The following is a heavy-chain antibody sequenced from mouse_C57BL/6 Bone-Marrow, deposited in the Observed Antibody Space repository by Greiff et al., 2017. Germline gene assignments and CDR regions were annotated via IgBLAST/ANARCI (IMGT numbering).Heavy chain of an antibody. CDR1: GYTFTSYW. V-gene: IGHV1-7*01. Sequence: VQLQQSGAELAKPGASVKLSCKASGYTFTSYWMNWVKQRPGQGLEWIGYINPSSGYTKYNQKFKDKATLTADKSSSTAYMQLSSLTYEDSAVYYCASLITTVVSPYAMDYWGQGTSVTVSS. CDR3: ASLITTVVSPYAMDY. CDR2: INPSSGYT. J-gene: IGHJ4*01. D-gene: IGHD1-1*01.